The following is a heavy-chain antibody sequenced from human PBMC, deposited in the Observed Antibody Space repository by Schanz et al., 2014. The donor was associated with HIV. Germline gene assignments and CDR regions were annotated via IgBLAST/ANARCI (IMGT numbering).Heavy chain of an antibody. J-gene: IGHJ4*02. D-gene: IGHD2-21*02. CDR3: ARAGVTDLFDH. CDR2: MWYDESHK. CDR1: GFTFSSSG. Sequence: QVQLVESGGGVVQPGRSLRLSCAASGFTFSSSGMHWVRQAPGKGLEWVAAMWYDESHKGYADSVKGRFTISRDNYRNTMALQMNSLRVEDTAVYYCARAGVTDLFDHRGQGTLVTVSS. V-gene: IGHV3-33*08.